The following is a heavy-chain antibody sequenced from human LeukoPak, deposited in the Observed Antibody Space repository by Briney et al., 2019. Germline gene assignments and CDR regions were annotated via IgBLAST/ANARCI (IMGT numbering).Heavy chain of an antibody. V-gene: IGHV6-1*01. CDR3: AREVEYYDSSGHRPHAFDI. CDR2: TYYRSKWYN. CDR1: GDSVSSNSAA. Sequence: SQTLSLTCAISGDSVSSNSAAWNWIRQSPSRGLEWLGRTYYRSKWYNDYAVSVKSRITINPDTSKNQFSLILNSVTAADTAVYYCAREVEYYDSSGHRPHAFDIWGQGTVVTVSS. D-gene: IGHD3-22*01. J-gene: IGHJ3*02.